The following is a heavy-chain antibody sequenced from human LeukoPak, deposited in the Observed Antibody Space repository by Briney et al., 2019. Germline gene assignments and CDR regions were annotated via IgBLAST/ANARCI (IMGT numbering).Heavy chain of an antibody. CDR3: AKDKMAAADKIYYYYGMDV. CDR2: ISWNSGCI. V-gene: IGHV3-9*01. D-gene: IGHD6-13*01. J-gene: IGHJ6*02. Sequence: PGRSLRLSCAASGFTFDDYAMHWVRQAPGKGLEWVSGISWNSGCIGYADSVKGRFTISRDNAKNSLYLQMNSLRAEDTALYYCAKDKMAAADKIYYYYGMDVWGQGTTVTVSS. CDR1: GFTFDDYA.